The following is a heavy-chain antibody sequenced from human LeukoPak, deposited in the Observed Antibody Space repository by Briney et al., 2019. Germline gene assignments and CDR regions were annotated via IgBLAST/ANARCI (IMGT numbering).Heavy chain of an antibody. CDR3: ARTCKTSRYYYYYGMDV. J-gene: IGHJ6*02. CDR2: INHSGST. Sequence: SETLSLTCAVYGGSFSGYYWSWIRQPPGKGLEWIGEINHSGSTNYNPSLKSRVTISVDTSKNQFSLKLSSVTAADTAVYYCARTCKTSRYYYYYGMDVWGQGTTVTVSS. CDR1: GGSFSGYY. D-gene: IGHD2/OR15-2a*01. V-gene: IGHV4-34*01.